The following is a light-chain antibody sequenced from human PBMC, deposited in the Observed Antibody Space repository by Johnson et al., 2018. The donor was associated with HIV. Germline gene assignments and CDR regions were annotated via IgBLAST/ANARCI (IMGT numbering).Light chain of an antibody. CDR2: ESN. CDR3: GTWDTRLSVLYV. V-gene: IGLV1-51*02. CDR1: SSNIGKNS. Sequence: QSLLTQPPSVSAAPGQKVTIPCSGSSSNIGKNSVSWYQQLPGTAPKLLIYESNKRPSGIPDRFSGSKSGTSATLGITGLQTGDEADYYCGTWDTRLSVLYVFGSGTKVTVL. J-gene: IGLJ1*01.